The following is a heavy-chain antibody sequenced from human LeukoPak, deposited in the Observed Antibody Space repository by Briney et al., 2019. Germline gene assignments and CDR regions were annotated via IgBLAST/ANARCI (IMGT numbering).Heavy chain of an antibody. V-gene: IGHV1-2*02. CDR3: AREGVGTTIGAVGY. Sequence: ASVKVSCKTSGYTFTGYYIHWVRQAPGQGLEWMGWINPNSGDTNYAQKFQGRVSMTRDTSINTGYMELSRLKSDDTAVFYCAREGVGTTIGAVGYWGQGTLVTVSS. D-gene: IGHD1-26*01. CDR2: INPNSGDT. CDR1: GYTFTGYY. J-gene: IGHJ4*02.